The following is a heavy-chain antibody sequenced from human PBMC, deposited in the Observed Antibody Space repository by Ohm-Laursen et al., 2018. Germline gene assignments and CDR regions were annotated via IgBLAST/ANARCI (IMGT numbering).Heavy chain of an antibody. CDR1: GFTFSNYW. V-gene: IGHV3-7*01. D-gene: IGHD3-9*01. CDR3: ARDPVRGLTGY. Sequence: GSLRLSCTASGFTFSNYWMSWVRQAPGKGLEWVANIKQDGSEKYYVDSVKGRFTISRDNAKNSLYLQMNSLRAEDTAVYHCARDPVRGLTGYWGQGTLVTVSS. CDR2: IKQDGSEK. J-gene: IGHJ4*02.